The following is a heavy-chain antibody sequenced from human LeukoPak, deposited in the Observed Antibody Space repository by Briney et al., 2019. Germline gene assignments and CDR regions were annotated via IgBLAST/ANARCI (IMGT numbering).Heavy chain of an antibody. CDR2: INPNSGGT. CDR1: GYTFTGYY. D-gene: IGHD3-22*01. CDR3: ARDRYSDTSGPDY. Sequence: EASVKVSCKASGYTFTGYYMHWVRQAPGQGLEWMGWINPNSGGTNYAQKFQGRVTMTTDTSISTAFMELSRLRSDDTAVYYCARDRYSDTSGPDYWGQGTLVTVSS. J-gene: IGHJ4*02. V-gene: IGHV1-2*02.